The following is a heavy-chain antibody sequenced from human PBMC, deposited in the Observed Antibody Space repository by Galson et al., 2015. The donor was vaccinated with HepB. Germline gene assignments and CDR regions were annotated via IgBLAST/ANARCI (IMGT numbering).Heavy chain of an antibody. CDR3: ARDRVWTILGVAVLYYFDY. CDR2: ISAYNGNT. J-gene: IGHJ4*02. Sequence: SVKVSCKASGYTFTSYGISWVRQAPGQGLEWLGWISAYNGNTNYAQKLQGRVTMTTDTSTSTAYMELRSLRSDDTAVYYCARDRVWTILGVAVLYYFDYWGQGTLVTVSS. D-gene: IGHD3-3*01. V-gene: IGHV1-18*01. CDR1: GYTFTSYG.